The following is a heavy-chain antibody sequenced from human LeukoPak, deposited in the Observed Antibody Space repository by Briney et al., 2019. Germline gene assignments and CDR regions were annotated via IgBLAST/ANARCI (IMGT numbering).Heavy chain of an antibody. CDR3: AREDNSGSYN. CDR1: GFTFSSYW. CDR2: INSDGSSK. V-gene: IGHV3-74*01. J-gene: IGHJ4*02. Sequence: PGGSLRLSCAASGFTFSSYWMHWVRQAPGKGLVWVSRINSDGSSKNYADSVKGRFTISRDNAKNTVYLEMNSLRAEDTAVYYCAREDNSGSYNWGQGALVTVSS. D-gene: IGHD3-22*01.